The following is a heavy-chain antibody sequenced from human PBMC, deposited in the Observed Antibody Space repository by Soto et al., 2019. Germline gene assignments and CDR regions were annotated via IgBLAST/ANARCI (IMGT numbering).Heavy chain of an antibody. V-gene: IGHV3-15*07. Sequence: EVQLVESGGGLVKPGESLRLSCAASGFIFSNTWMNWVRQAPGKGLEWVGRIKSKSDGGTTDYAAPVKGRFTISREDSKNTLFLQMHSLKTEDTAVYYCTTDLFDCRGGSCYFWFDPWGQGTLVTVSS. CDR1: GFIFSNTW. CDR3: TTDLFDCRGGSCYFWFDP. D-gene: IGHD2-15*01. CDR2: IKSKSDGGTT. J-gene: IGHJ5*02.